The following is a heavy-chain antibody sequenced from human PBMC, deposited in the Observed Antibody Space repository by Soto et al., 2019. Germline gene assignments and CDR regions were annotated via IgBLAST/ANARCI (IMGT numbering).Heavy chain of an antibody. CDR1: GFTFSSYG. D-gene: IGHD5-12*01. CDR3: AKELILNTQATQEKMDF. J-gene: IGHJ6*02. CDR2: ISYDGSNK. Sequence: PGGSLRLSCAASGFTFSSYGMHWVRQAPGKGLEWVAVISYDGSNKYYADSVKGRFTISRDNSKNTLYLQMNSLRAEDTAVYYCAKELILNTQATQEKMDFRGQGTTVTVS. V-gene: IGHV3-30*18.